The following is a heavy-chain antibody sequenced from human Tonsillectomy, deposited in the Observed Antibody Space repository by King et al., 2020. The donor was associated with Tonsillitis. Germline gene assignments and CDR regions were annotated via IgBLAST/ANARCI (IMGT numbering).Heavy chain of an antibody. V-gene: IGHV3-21*01. CDR1: GFTFSNYS. CDR3: ESELNDGFDN. CDR2: MSSCSSYI. J-gene: IGHJ4*02. Sequence: QLVQSGGGLVKPGGSLRLSCAASGFTFSNYSMNWVRQAPGKGLEWVSSMSSCSSYIYYADSVKGRFTISRDNTKNSLYLQMNSLRAEDTAVYYCESELNDGFDNWGEGTLGSVSS.